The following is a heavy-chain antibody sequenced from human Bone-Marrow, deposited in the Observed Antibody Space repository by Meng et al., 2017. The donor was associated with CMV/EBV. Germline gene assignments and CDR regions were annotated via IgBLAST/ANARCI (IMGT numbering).Heavy chain of an antibody. V-gene: IGHV3-74*01. CDR1: GFRFSSVW. Sequence: LSGEASGFRFSSVWMHWIRQAPGEGLVWVSRIDEYGTIINSADSVTGRFTISRDNAKNTLYLQLNSLRAEDTAVYYCARDLSGRADYWGRGTLVTVSS. D-gene: IGHD1-26*01. CDR2: IDEYGTII. CDR3: ARDLSGRADY. J-gene: IGHJ4*02.